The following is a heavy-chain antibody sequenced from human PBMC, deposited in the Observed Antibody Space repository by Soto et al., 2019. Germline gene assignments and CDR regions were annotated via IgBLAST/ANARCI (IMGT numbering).Heavy chain of an antibody. CDR3: ASSSLYGMDV. CDR1: GGSFSGYS. CDR2: LYYSGST. Sequence: SETLSLTCAVYGGSFSGYSWSWMRQHPGKGLDWIGYLYYSGSTNYNPSLKSRVTISVDTSNNQFSVKLNSVTAADTAVYYCASSSLYGMDVSGQGTTVTVSS. V-gene: IGHV4-34*09. J-gene: IGHJ6*02.